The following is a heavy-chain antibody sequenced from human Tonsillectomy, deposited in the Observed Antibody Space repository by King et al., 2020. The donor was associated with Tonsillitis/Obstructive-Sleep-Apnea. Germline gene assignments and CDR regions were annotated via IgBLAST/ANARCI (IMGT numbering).Heavy chain of an antibody. CDR3: ARDSDGSNPNYDY. Sequence: DVQLVESGGGLVQPGGSLRLSCTASGFTFSSYTMNWVRQAPGKGLEWVSCIKSSGSTIYYADPVKGRFTISRDNAKNSLYLQMNSLRDEETAVYYCARDSDGSNPNYDYWGQGTLVTVSS. D-gene: IGHD4-23*01. V-gene: IGHV3-48*02. CDR1: GFTFSSYT. CDR2: IKSSGSTI. J-gene: IGHJ4*02.